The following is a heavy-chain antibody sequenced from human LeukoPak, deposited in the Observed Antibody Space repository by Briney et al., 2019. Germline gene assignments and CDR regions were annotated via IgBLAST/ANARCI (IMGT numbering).Heavy chain of an antibody. J-gene: IGHJ4*02. Sequence: GGSLRLSCAASGFTFSSYAMHWVRQAPGKGLEWVAVISYDGSNKFYADSVKGRFTISRDNSKNTLYLQMNSLRAEDTAVYYCARASGSYYFDYWGQGTLLTVSS. CDR2: ISYDGSNK. CDR3: ARASGSYYFDY. D-gene: IGHD1-26*01. V-gene: IGHV3-30*04. CDR1: GFTFSSYA.